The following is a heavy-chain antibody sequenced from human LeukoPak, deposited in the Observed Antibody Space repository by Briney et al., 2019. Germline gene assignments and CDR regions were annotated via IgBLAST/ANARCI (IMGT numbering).Heavy chain of an antibody. CDR2: IYYSGST. J-gene: IGHJ6*02. CDR3: ARDYSGSYYSRPYYYGMDV. V-gene: IGHV4-31*03. Sequence: SETLSLTCTVSGGSISSGGYYWSWIRQHPGKGLEWIGYIYYSGSTYYNPSLKSRVTISVDTSKNRFSLKLSSVTAADTAVYYCARDYSGSYYSRPYYYGMDVWGQGTTVTVSS. CDR1: GGSISSGGYY. D-gene: IGHD1-26*01.